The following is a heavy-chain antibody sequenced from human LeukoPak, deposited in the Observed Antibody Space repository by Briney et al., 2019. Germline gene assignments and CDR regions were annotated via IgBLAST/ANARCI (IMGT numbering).Heavy chain of an antibody. CDR1: GGSFSGYY. D-gene: IGHD6-13*01. CDR2: INHSGST. Sequence: SETLSLTCAVYGGSFSGYYWSWIRQPPGKGLERIGEINHSGSTNYNPSLKSRVTISVDTSKNQFSLKLSSVTAADTAVYYCASPRSSSWYYFDYWGQGTLVTVSS. V-gene: IGHV4-34*01. J-gene: IGHJ4*02. CDR3: ASPRSSSWYYFDY.